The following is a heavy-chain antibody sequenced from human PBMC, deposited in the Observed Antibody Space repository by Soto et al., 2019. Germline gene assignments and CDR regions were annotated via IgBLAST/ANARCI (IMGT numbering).Heavy chain of an antibody. Sequence: EVQLLESGGGLVQPGGSLRLSCAASGFTFTSYAMSWVRQAPGKGLEWVSGISATGGSTYYADSVKGRFTISRDNSRNTLYLQMNSLRAEDTALYYCEKGGYCTSISCPRWFAPWGQGTLVTVSS. CDR3: EKGGYCTSISCPRWFAP. V-gene: IGHV3-23*01. D-gene: IGHD2-2*01. CDR2: ISATGGST. CDR1: GFTFTSYA. J-gene: IGHJ5*02.